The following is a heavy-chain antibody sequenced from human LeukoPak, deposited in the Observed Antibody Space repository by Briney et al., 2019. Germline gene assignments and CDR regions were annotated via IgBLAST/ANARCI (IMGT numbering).Heavy chain of an antibody. CDR2: INPNSGGT. J-gene: IGHJ2*01. V-gene: IGHV1-2*02. CDR3: ARNPDEHWLDESENWYFDL. CDR1: GYTFTGYY. Sequence: GASVKVSCKASGYTFTGYYMHWVRQAPGQGLEWMGWINPNSGGTNYAQKLQGRVTMTTDTSTSTAYMELSSLQSDDTAVYYCARNPDEHWLDESENWYFDLWGSGTLVTVSS. D-gene: IGHD6-19*01.